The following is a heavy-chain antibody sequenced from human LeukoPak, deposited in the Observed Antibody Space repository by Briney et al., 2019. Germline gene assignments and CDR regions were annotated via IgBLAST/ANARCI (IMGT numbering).Heavy chain of an antibody. D-gene: IGHD2-15*01. Sequence: GGSLRLSCAASGFTFSSYSMNWVRQAPGKGLEWVSFISSSSSTIYYADSVKGRFTISRDNAKNSLYWPMNSPRAEDTAVYYCARDRSACYSAIDYWGQGTLVSVSS. CDR1: GFTFSSYS. V-gene: IGHV3-48*01. CDR3: ARDRSACYSAIDY. CDR2: ISSSSSTI. J-gene: IGHJ4*02.